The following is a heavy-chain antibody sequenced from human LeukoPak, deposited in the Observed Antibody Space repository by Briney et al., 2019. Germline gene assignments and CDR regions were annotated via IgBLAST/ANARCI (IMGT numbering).Heavy chain of an antibody. CDR3: ARQADTAMITGGFYFDY. Sequence: SETLSLTCTVSGGSISSYYWSWIRQPPGKGLEWIGYIYYSGSTNYNPSLKSRVTISVDTSENQFSPRLSSVTAADTAVYYCARQADTAMITGGFYFDYWGQGTLVTASS. CDR1: GGSISSYY. V-gene: IGHV4-59*08. CDR2: IYYSGST. D-gene: IGHD5-18*01. J-gene: IGHJ4*02.